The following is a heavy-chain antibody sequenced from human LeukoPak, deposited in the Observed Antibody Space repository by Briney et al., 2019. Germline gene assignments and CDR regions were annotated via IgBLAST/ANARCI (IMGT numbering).Heavy chain of an antibody. Sequence: SETLSLTCAVYGGSFNGYYWSWIRQPPGKGLEWIGEINHSGSTNYNPSLKSRVTISVDTSKNRFSLKLSSVTAADTAVYYCAASLRFLEWLPLRAFDIWGQGTMVTVSS. CDR2: INHSGST. CDR1: GGSFNGYY. CDR3: AASLRFLEWLPLRAFDI. D-gene: IGHD3-3*01. V-gene: IGHV4-34*01. J-gene: IGHJ3*02.